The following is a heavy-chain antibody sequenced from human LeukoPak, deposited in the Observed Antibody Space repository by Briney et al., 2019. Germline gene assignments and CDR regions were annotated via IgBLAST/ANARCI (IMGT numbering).Heavy chain of an antibody. V-gene: IGHV1-2*02. CDR2: INPNSGGT. CDR1: GYTFTGYY. D-gene: IGHD6-6*01. J-gene: IGHJ6*03. CDR3: ASGPLGSSSSGYYYYMDV. Sequence: ASVKVSCKASGYTFTGYYMHWVRQAPGQGLEWMGWINPNSGGTNYAQKFQGRVTMTRDTSISTAYMEVSRLRPDDTDVYYCASGPLGSSSSGYYYYMDVWGKGTTVTVSS.